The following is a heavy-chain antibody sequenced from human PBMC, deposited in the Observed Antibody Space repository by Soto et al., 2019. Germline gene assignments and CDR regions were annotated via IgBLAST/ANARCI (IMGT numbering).Heavy chain of an antibody. V-gene: IGHV3-20*01. CDR1: GFTFNDYG. Sequence: EVQLVESGGGVVRPGGSLRLSCAASGFTFNDYGMTWVRQAPGKGLEWVSGINWNGAGTGYADSVKGRFTISRDNAKNSLYLQMDTLRAEDTRLFLCGRGPYDGFDYLPNYWGQGTLVTVSS. J-gene: IGHJ4*02. CDR2: INWNGAGT. CDR3: GRGPYDGFDYLPNY. D-gene: IGHD3-22*01.